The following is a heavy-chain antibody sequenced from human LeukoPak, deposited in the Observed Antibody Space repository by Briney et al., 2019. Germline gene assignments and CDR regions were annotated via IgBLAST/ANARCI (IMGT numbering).Heavy chain of an antibody. CDR3: ARGHSSSWYFYYYYGMDV. CDR1: GFTVSSNY. V-gene: IGHV3-66*01. J-gene: IGHJ6*02. Sequence: GGSLRLSCAASGFTVSSNYMSWVRQAPGEGLEWVSVIYSGGSTYYADSVKGRFTISRDNSKNTQYLQMNSLRAEDTAVYYCARGHSSSWYFYYYYGMDVWGQGTTVTVSS. CDR2: IYSGGST. D-gene: IGHD6-13*01.